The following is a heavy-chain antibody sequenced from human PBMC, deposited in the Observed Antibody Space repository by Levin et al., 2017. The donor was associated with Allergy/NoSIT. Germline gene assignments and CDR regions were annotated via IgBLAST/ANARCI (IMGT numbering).Heavy chain of an antibody. Sequence: GESLKISCQGSGYSFPHYWIDWVRQMPGKGLEWMGRIQPSDSKTKYSPSFQGHVTFSIDKSISTVYLQWTSLKASDTATYYCAKGGAGTLYFGMDVWGQGTTVTVSS. CDR1: GYSFPHYW. CDR3: AKGGAGTLYFGMDV. V-gene: IGHV5-10-1*01. D-gene: IGHD3-10*01. CDR2: IQPSDSKT. J-gene: IGHJ6*02.